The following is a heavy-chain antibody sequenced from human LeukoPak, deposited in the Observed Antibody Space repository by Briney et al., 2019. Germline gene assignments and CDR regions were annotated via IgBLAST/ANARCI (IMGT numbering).Heavy chain of an antibody. CDR2: TYYRSTWYN. J-gene: IGHJ5*02. CDR1: GDSVSSNSVT. Sequence: SQTLSLTCALSGDSVSSNSVTWNWIRQFPSRGLEWLGRTYYRSTWYNDYAVSVRGRITVNPDTSKNQFSLHLNSVTPEDTAVYYCARRLTQYDCFDPWGQGILVTVSS. V-gene: IGHV6-1*01. D-gene: IGHD2-2*01. CDR3: ARRLTQYDCFDP.